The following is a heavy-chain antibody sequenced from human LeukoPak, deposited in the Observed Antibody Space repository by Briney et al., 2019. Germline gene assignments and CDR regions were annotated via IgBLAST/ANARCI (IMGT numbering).Heavy chain of an antibody. CDR1: GYTFIDYD. CDR3: ARGYDYFHGMDV. J-gene: IGHJ6*02. Sequence: ASVKVSFKASGYTFIDYDISWVRQAPGQGLEYMGWMNPNSGYTGSAQKFHGRVTMTRDTSIQTAYLELTTLTSDDTAVYYCARGYDYFHGMDVWGQGTTVSVSS. V-gene: IGHV1-8*02. CDR2: MNPNSGYT.